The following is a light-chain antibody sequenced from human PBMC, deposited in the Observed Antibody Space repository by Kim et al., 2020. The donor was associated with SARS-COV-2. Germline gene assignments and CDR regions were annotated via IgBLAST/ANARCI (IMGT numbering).Light chain of an antibody. Sequence: VALGQTVRITCQGDSLRSYYATWYQQKPGQAPILVIYGKNNRPSGIPDRFSGSSSGNTASLTITGTQAGDEADYYCNSRDSNDNVVFGGGILLTVL. CDR3: NSRDSNDNVV. CDR1: SLRSYY. CDR2: GKN. J-gene: IGLJ2*01. V-gene: IGLV3-19*01.